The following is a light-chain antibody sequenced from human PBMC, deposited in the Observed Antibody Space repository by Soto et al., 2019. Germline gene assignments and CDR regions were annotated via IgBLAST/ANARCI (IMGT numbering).Light chain of an antibody. J-gene: IGKJ4*01. CDR2: AAS. Sequence: DIPMAQSPSSLSASVGDRVTITCRASQSISSYLNWYQQKPGKAPKLLIYAASSLQSGVPSRFSGIGSVTDFTRTISSLQPEDFATYYCQQSYSTPPRTFGGGTKVEIK. CDR3: QQSYSTPPRT. V-gene: IGKV1-39*01. CDR1: QSISSY.